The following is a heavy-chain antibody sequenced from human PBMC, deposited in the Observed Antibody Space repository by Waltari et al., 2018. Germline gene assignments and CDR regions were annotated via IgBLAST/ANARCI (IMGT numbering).Heavy chain of an antibody. CDR2: SNPNRGGT. V-gene: IGHV1-2*06. J-gene: IGHJ4*02. CDR3: ARADGSDFDY. CDR1: GYTFTGYY. D-gene: IGHD5-12*01. Sequence: VQLVQSGAEVKKPGASVKVSCKASGYTFTGYYMHWVRQAPGQGLEWMGRSNPNRGGTNYAQKCEGRVTMTRDTSISTAYRELSRLRSDDTAVYYCARADGSDFDYWGQGTLVTVSS.